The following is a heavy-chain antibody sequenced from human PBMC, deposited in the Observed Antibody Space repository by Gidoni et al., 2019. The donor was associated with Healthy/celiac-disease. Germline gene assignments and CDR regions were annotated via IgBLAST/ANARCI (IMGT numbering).Heavy chain of an antibody. J-gene: IGHJ6*03. Sequence: EVQLVESGGVVVQLGGSLSLSCAAPGFTLDDYTMHWVRQAPGKGLEWVSLISWDGGSTYYADSVKGRFTISRDNSKNSLYLQMNSLRTEDTALYYCAKDENTYYDSLTGQGGMDVWGKGTTVTVSS. V-gene: IGHV3-43*01. CDR1: GFTLDDYT. D-gene: IGHD3-9*01. CDR3: AKDENTYYDSLTGQGGMDV. CDR2: ISWDGGST.